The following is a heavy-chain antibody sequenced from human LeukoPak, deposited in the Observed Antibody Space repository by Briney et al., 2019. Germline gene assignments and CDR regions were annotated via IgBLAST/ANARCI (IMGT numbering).Heavy chain of an antibody. D-gene: IGHD3-10*01. CDR2: IYYSGST. CDR1: GGSISSSSYY. V-gene: IGHV4-39*07. J-gene: IGHJ6*03. Sequence: PSETLSLTCTVSGGSISSSSYYWGWIRQPPGKGLEWIGSIYYSGSTYYNPSLKSRVTISVDTSKNQFSLKLSSATAADTAVYYCARAGLWYGVYYYYYMDVWGKGTTVTISS. CDR3: ARAGLWYGVYYYYYMDV.